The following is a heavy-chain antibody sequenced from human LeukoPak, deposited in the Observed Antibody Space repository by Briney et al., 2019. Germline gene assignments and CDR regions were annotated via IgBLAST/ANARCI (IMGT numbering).Heavy chain of an antibody. Sequence: PGGSLRLSCAASGFTFSSYAMSWVRQTPGKGLEWVSVISGSGGSTYYADSVKDRFTISRDNSKNTVYLQMNSLRAEDTAVYYCAATGSISMSVVSRGFEIWGQGTMVTVSS. D-gene: IGHD3-22*01. CDR1: GFTFSSYA. CDR3: AATGSISMSVVSRGFEI. V-gene: IGHV3-23*01. J-gene: IGHJ3*02. CDR2: ISGSGGST.